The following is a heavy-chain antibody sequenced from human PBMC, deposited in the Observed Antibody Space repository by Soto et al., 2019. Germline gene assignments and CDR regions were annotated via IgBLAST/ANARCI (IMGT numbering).Heavy chain of an antibody. D-gene: IGHD6-19*01. CDR3: TRGKIRSVSGHTWFDS. Sequence: GGSLRLSCVASGFSFGTYAMTWVRQVPGKGLEWVSTISGGIGSTFYADSVKGRFTISRDISKKMLFLHMNGLRVEDTAVYYCTRGKIRSVSGHTWFDSWGQGIQVTVSS. V-gene: IGHV3-23*01. CDR2: ISGGIGST. CDR1: GFSFGTYA. J-gene: IGHJ5*01.